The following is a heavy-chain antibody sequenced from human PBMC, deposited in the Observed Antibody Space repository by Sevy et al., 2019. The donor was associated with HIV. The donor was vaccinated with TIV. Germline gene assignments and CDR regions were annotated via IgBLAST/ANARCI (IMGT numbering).Heavy chain of an antibody. CDR2: TGNKADGYTT. J-gene: IGHJ4*02. D-gene: IGHD6-13*01. CDR3: ATHAGIAAAGRVFDY. V-gene: IGHV3-72*01. Sequence: GGSLRLSCVASGFTFSDHYMEWVRQAPGKGLEWVGRTGNKADGYTTEYAASVKGRFTISRDESKNSLYEQMNSLKAEDTAVYYCATHAGIAAAGRVFDYWGQGTLVTVSS. CDR1: GFTFSDHY.